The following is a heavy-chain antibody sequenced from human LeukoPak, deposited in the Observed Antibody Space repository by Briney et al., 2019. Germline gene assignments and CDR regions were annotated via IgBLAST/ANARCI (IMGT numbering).Heavy chain of an antibody. J-gene: IGHJ4*02. D-gene: IGHD3-10*01. CDR1: GGSISSSSYY. CDR2: IYYSGST. V-gene: IGHV4-39*01. CDR3: ASGFFRGAPDY. Sequence: PSETLSLTCTVSGGSISSSSYYWGWIRQPPGKGLEWIGSIYYSGSTYYNPSLKSRVTISVDTSKNQFSLKLSSVTAADTAVYYCASGFFRGAPDYWGQGTLVTVSS.